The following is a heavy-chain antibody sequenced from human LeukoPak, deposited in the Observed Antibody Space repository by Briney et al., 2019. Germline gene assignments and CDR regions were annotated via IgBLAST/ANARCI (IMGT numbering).Heavy chain of an antibody. Sequence: SETLSLTCAVYGGSFSGYYWSWIRQPPGKGLEWIGEINHSGSTNYNPSLKSRVTISVDTSKNQFSLKLSSVTAADTAVYYCARGSGWYELDYWGQGTLVTVSS. CDR3: ARGSGWYELDY. J-gene: IGHJ4*02. D-gene: IGHD6-19*01. V-gene: IGHV4-34*01. CDR2: INHSGST. CDR1: GGSFSGYY.